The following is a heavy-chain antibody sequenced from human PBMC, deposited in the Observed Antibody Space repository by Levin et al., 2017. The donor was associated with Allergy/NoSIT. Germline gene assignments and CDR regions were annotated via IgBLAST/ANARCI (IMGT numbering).Heavy chain of an antibody. CDR3: AKTPRRDGYETFDY. D-gene: IGHD5-12*01. CDR1: GFTFSSYA. J-gene: IGHJ4*02. CDR2: ISGSGGST. V-gene: IGHV3-23*01. Sequence: LSLTCAASGFTFSSYAMSWVRPAPGKGLEWVSAISGSGGSTYYTDSVKGRFTISRDNSKNTLYLQMTSLRVEDTAVYYCAKTPRRDGYETFDYWGQGTLVTVSS.